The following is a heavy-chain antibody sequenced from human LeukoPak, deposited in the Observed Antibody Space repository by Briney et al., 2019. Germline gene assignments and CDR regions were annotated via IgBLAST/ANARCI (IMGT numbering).Heavy chain of an antibody. D-gene: IGHD5-12*01. CDR2: IYHSGST. CDR1: GGSISSGGYS. J-gene: IGHJ4*02. Sequence: SETLSLTCAVSGGSISSGGYSWSWIRQPPGKGLEWIGYIYHSGSTYYNPSLKSRVTISIDRSKNQFSLILTSVTAADTAVYYCARGGYQVARFSPYFDYWGQGTLVTVSS. CDR3: ARGGYQVARFSPYFDY. V-gene: IGHV4-30-2*01.